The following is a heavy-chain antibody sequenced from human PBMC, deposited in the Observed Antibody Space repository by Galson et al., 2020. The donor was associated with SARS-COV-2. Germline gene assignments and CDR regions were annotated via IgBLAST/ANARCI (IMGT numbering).Heavy chain of an antibody. J-gene: IGHJ4*02. V-gene: IGHV3-30*01. CDR2: ISYDGSNK. D-gene: IGHD3-22*01. Sequence: GESLKISCAASGFTFSSHAMHWVRQAPGKGPEWVAVISYDGSNKYYSDYVKGRFTIPRDNSKNTLYQQMNSLRAEDTAVYYCARARSGYYYFEYWGQGNLVIFSS. CDR1: GFTFSSHA. CDR3: ARARSGYYYFEY.